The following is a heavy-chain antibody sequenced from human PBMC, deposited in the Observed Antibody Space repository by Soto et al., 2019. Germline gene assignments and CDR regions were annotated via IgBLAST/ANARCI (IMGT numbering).Heavy chain of an antibody. CDR2: IYSGGST. CDR1: GFTVSSNY. V-gene: IGHV3-66*01. CDR3: ARDRAAAGHDY. D-gene: IGHD6-13*01. Sequence: RTGGSLRLSCAASGFTVSSNYMSWVRQAPGKGLEWVSVIYSGGSTYYADSVKGRFTISRDNSKNTLYLQMNSLRAEDTAVYYCARDRAAAGHDYWGQGTLVTVS. J-gene: IGHJ4*02.